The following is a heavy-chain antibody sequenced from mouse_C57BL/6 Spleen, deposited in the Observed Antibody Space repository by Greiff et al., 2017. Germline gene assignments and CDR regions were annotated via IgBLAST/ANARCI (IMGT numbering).Heavy chain of an antibody. CDR2: IDPSDSYT. Sequence: QVQLQQSGAELVMPGASVKLSCKASGYTFTSYWMHWVKQRPGQGLEWIGEIDPSDSYTNYNQKFKGKSTLTVDKSTSTAYMQLSSLTSEYSAVYYCARSLSQGGAIDYWGQGTSVTVSS. CDR1: GYTFTSYW. V-gene: IGHV1-69*01. CDR3: ARSLSQGGAIDY. J-gene: IGHJ4*01. D-gene: IGHD3-2*02.